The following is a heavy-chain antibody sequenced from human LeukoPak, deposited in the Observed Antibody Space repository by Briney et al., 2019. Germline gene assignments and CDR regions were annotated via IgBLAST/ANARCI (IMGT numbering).Heavy chain of an antibody. CDR2: MNPNSGNT. D-gene: IGHD4-17*01. CDR1: GYTFTSYD. V-gene: IGHV1-8*01. CDR3: ARGLRRDYGDGDY. J-gene: IGHJ4*02. Sequence: ASVKVSCKASGYTFTSYDINWVRQATGQGLEWMGWMNPNSGNTGYAQKFQGRVTMTRNTSISTAYMELSSLRSEDTAVCYCARGLRRDYGDGDYWGQGTLVTVSS.